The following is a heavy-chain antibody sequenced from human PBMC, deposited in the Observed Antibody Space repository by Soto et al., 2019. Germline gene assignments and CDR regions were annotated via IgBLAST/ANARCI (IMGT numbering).Heavy chain of an antibody. D-gene: IGHD3-10*01. V-gene: IGHV3-30*18. CDR1: GFTFSSYG. CDR3: AKDLTNEAAGLSNWFDP. Sequence: GGSLRLSCAASGFTFSSYGMHWVRQAPGKGLEWVAVISYDGSNKYYADSVKGRFTISRDNSKNTLYLQMNSLRAEDTAVYYCAKDLTNEAAGLSNWFDPWGQGTLVTVSS. J-gene: IGHJ5*02. CDR2: ISYDGSNK.